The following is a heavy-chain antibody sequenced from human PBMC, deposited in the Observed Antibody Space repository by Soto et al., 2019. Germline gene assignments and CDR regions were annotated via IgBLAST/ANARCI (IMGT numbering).Heavy chain of an antibody. Sequence: APAKVCCKASGYTFTNCAIEWVGQGPRKKLEWMGWINAGNGNTKYSQKFQGRVTITRDTSASTAYMELNSLRAEDTAVYYCVRGDGDYYDGNGYLGRHWGQGTLVTVSS. D-gene: IGHD3-22*01. V-gene: IGHV1-3*01. CDR2: INAGNGNT. CDR1: GYTFTNCA. CDR3: VRGDGDYYDGNGYLGRH. J-gene: IGHJ4*02.